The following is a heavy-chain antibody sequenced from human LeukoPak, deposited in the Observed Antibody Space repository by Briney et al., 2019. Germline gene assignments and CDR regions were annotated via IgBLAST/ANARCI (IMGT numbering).Heavy chain of an antibody. CDR1: GYTFTRYG. Sequence: GASVKVSCKASGYTFTRYGISWVRQAPGQGLEWMGWISAYNDNTNYAQKLQGRVTMTTDTSTSTAYMELRSLRFDDTAVYYCARDKAGWEESCTGGSCPGDYWGQGTLVTVSS. D-gene: IGHD2-15*01. CDR3: ARDKAGWEESCTGGSCPGDY. V-gene: IGHV1-18*01. J-gene: IGHJ4*02. CDR2: ISAYNDNT.